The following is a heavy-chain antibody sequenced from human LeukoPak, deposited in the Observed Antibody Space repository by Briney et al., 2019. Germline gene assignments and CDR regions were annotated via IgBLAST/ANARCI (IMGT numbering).Heavy chain of an antibody. CDR1: GFTFSSYA. V-gene: IGHV3-23*01. CDR2: ISGSGGST. D-gene: IGHD3-10*01. Sequence: GGSLRLSRAASGFTFSSYAMRWVRQAPGKGLEWVSDISGSGGSTCDADSVKGRFTTSRDNSKNALYLQVNSLRAEDTAVYYCAKTGVRGVIPNFDYWGQGTLVTVSS. CDR3: AKTGVRGVIPNFDY. J-gene: IGHJ4*02.